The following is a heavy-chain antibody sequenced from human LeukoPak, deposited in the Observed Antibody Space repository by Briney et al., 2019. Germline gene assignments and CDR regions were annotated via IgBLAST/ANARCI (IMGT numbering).Heavy chain of an antibody. CDR1: GDSISHYY. Sequence: SETLSLTCTVSGDSISHYYWSWIRQPPGKGLEWIGCIFYSGSTNYNPSLKSRVIISVDTSRNQFSLKLNSLTAADTAVYYWARGSSAPRWFPFDYWGQGTLVTVSS. CDR3: ARGSSAPRWFPFDY. V-gene: IGHV4-59*01. CDR2: IFYSGST. D-gene: IGHD4-23*01. J-gene: IGHJ4*02.